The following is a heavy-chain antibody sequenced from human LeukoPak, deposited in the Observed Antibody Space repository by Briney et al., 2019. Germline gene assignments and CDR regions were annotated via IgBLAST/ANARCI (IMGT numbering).Heavy chain of an antibody. Sequence: PGGSLRLSCAASGFTFSSYAMSWVRQAPGKGLEWISAISGSGGSTYYADSVKGRFTISRDNSKNTPYLQMDSLRAEDTAVYYCAKHRFLEWLLWDYFDYWGQGTLVTVSS. CDR2: ISGSGGST. CDR1: GFTFSSYA. J-gene: IGHJ4*02. V-gene: IGHV3-23*01. D-gene: IGHD3-3*01. CDR3: AKHRFLEWLLWDYFDY.